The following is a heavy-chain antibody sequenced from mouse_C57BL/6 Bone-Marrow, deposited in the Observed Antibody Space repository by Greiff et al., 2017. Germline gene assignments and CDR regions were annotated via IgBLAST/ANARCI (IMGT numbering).Heavy chain of an antibody. V-gene: IGHV1-69*01. D-gene: IGHD1-1*01. CDR1: GYTFTSYW. CDR3: ARSGLITTVVAPFDY. J-gene: IGHJ2*01. CDR2: IDPSDSYT. Sequence: VQLQQPGAELVMPGASVKLSCKASGYTFTSYWMHWVKQRPGQGLEWIGEIDPSDSYTNYNQKFKGKSTLTVAKSSSTAYMQLSSLTSEDSAVYYCARSGLITTVVAPFDYWGQGTTLTVSS.